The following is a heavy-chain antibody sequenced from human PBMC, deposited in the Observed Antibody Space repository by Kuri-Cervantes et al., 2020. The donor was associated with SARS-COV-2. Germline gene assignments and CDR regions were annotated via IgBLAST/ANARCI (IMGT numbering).Heavy chain of an antibody. CDR3: ASDSFSQWGGEPGSIWFDP. CDR1: GYTLTELS. V-gene: IGHV1-24*01. J-gene: IGHJ5*02. Sequence: ASVKVSCKVSGYTLTELSMHWVRQAPGKGLEWMGGFDPEDGETIYAQKFQGRVTMTEDTSTDTAYMELRSLRSDDTAVYYCASDSFSQWGGEPGSIWFDPWGQGTLVTVSS. CDR2: FDPEDGET. D-gene: IGHD3-10*01.